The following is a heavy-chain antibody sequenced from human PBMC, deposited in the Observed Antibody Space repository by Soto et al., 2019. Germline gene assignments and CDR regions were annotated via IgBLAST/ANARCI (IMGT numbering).Heavy chain of an antibody. CDR2: INHSGST. D-gene: IGHD2-15*01. CDR1: GGSFSGYY. V-gene: IGHV4-34*01. CDR3: ARGRRIES. J-gene: IGHJ3*01. Sequence: QVQLQQWGAGLLKPSETLSLTCAVYGGSFSGYYWSWIRQPPGKGLEWIGEINHSGSTNYNPSLKSRVTISVDTSKNQFSLKLSSVTAADTAVYYCARGRRIESWGQGTMVTVSS.